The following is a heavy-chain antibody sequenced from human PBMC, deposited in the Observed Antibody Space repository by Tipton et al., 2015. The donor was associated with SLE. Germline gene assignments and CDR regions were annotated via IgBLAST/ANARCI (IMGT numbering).Heavy chain of an antibody. CDR1: GGSISSYY. J-gene: IGHJ6*03. CDR2: IYTSGST. Sequence: TLSLTCTVSGGSISSYYWSWIRQPAGKGLEWIGRIYTSGSTNYNPSLKSRVTISVDTSKNQFSLKLSSVTAADTAVYYCARVGSGSYYYYYYMDVWGKGTTVTVSS. CDR3: ARVGSGSYYYYYYMDV. V-gene: IGHV4-4*07. D-gene: IGHD3-10*01.